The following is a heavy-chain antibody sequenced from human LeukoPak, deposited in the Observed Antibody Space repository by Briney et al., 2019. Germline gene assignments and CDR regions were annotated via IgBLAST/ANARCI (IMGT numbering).Heavy chain of an antibody. CDR1: GYTLTELS. V-gene: IGHV1-24*01. CDR3: ATGELLGYSSSWYPISWFDP. Sequence: GASVTVSFKVSGYTLTELSMHWVRQAPGKGREWMGGFDPEDGETIYAQKFQGRVTITEDTSTDTAYMELSSLRSEDTAVYYCATGELLGYSSSWYPISWFDPWGQGTLVTVSS. J-gene: IGHJ5*02. D-gene: IGHD6-13*01. CDR2: FDPEDGET.